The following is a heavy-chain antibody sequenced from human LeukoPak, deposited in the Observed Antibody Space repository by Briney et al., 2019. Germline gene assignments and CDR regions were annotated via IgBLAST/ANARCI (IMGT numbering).Heavy chain of an antibody. CDR3: ARDNPPFCNGGTCYSY. J-gene: IGHJ4*02. Sequence: VASVKVSCKASGGTFSSYAISWVRQAPGQGLEWMGRIIPILNVAIYAQNFQGRVTIIADESTGTAYMELSSLRSEDTAVYYCARDNPPFCNGGTCYSYWGQGTLVTVSS. CDR2: IIPILNVA. V-gene: IGHV1-69*04. D-gene: IGHD2-15*01. CDR1: GGTFSSYA.